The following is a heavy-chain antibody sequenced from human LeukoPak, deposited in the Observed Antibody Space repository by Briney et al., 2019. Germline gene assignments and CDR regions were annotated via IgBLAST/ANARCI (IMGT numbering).Heavy chain of an antibody. D-gene: IGHD6-13*01. V-gene: IGHV4-59*12. CDR1: GGSISSYY. CDR2: IYYSGST. J-gene: IGHJ5*02. Sequence: SETLSLTCTVSGGSISSYYWSWIRQPPGKGLEWIGYIYYSGSTNYNSSLKSRVTILVDMSKNQFSLQLNSVTPEDTAVYYCARRYSSSWYSYWFDPWGQGTLVTVSS. CDR3: ARRYSSSWYSYWFDP.